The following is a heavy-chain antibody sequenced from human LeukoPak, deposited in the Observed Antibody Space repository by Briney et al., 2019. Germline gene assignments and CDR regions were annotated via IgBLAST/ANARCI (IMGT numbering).Heavy chain of an antibody. CDR2: INEDGSDK. CDR1: GFTFSAYW. CDR3: ARGFDSRFFDK. V-gene: IGHV3-7*01. J-gene: IGHJ4*02. Sequence: SGGSLRLSCAASGFTFSAYWMSWVRQAPGKGLEWVASINEDGSDKYYVDSVKGRFTISRDNAKNSLYLQMNSLRAEDTAVYYCARGFDSRFFDKWGQGTLVTVAS. D-gene: IGHD3-22*01.